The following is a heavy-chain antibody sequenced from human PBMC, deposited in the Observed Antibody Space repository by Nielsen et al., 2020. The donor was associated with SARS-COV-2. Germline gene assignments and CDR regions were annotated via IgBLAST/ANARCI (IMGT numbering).Heavy chain of an antibody. CDR1: GYSFTSYW. J-gene: IGHJ6*02. V-gene: IGHV5-51*01. CDR2: IYPGDSDT. CDR3: ARHHGDGYKYYYYYGMDV. D-gene: IGHD5-24*01. Sequence: GESLKISCKGSGYSFTSYWIGWVRQMPGKGLEWMGIIYPGDSDTRYSPSFQGQVTISADKSISTAYLQWSSLKASDTAMYYCARHHGDGYKYYYYYGMDVWGQGTTVTVSS.